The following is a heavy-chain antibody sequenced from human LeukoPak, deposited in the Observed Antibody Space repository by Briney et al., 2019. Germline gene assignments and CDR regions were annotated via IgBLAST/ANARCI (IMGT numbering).Heavy chain of an antibody. CDR1: GFTFSSYA. CDR3: AKDRANWAIDD. J-gene: IGHJ4*02. CDR2: IGGDGIA. V-gene: IGHV3-48*04. D-gene: IGHD3-16*01. Sequence: GGSLRLSCAASGFTFSSYAMSWVRQAPGKGLEWISYIGGDGIAFYADSVKGRFTASKDDARKSMYLQMNSLRVEDTAVYYCAKDRANWAIDDWGQGTQVTVSS.